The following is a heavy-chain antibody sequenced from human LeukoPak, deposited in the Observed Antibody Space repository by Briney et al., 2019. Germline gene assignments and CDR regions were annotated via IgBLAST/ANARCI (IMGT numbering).Heavy chain of an antibody. CDR3: ARVAPQWLAPIDY. Sequence: GASVNVSCKASGYTFTNFEVNWVRQAAGQGLEWMGWMNPNSGNSGFAQKFQGRVTITSDNSISTAYMEVSGLTPDDTAVYFCARVAPQWLAPIDYWGQGTLVIVSS. CDR2: MNPNSGNS. J-gene: IGHJ4*02. D-gene: IGHD6-19*01. V-gene: IGHV1-8*03. CDR1: GYTFTNFE.